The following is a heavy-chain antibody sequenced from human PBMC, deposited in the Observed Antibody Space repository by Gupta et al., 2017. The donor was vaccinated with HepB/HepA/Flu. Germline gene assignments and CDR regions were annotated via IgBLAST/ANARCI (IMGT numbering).Heavy chain of an antibody. Sequence: QITLKESGPTLVKPTQTLTLTCTFSGFSLSTSGVGVGWIRQPPGKALEWLALIYWDDDKRYSPSLKSRLTITKDTSKNQVVLTMTNMDPVDTATYYCAHRRCTGARRGPYNWFDPWGQGTLVTVSS. CDR1: GFSLSTSGVG. V-gene: IGHV2-5*02. CDR3: AHRRCTGARRGPYNWFDP. CDR2: IYWDDDK. D-gene: IGHD2-8*01. J-gene: IGHJ5*02.